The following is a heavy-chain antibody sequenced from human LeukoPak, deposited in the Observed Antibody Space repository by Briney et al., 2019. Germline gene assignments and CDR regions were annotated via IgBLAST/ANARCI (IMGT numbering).Heavy chain of an antibody. CDR1: GYTLTGYY. V-gene: IGHV1-2*02. Sequence: ASVKVSCKASGYTLTGYYIHWGPQAPGQGLEWMGWINPNSGGTNYAQKFQGRVAMTRDMSISTAHMELSRLRSDDTAVYYCAREEGNSGSSCFDYWGQGPLVTVSS. CDR3: AREEGNSGSSCFDY. D-gene: IGHD1-26*01. J-gene: IGHJ4*02. CDR2: INPNSGGT.